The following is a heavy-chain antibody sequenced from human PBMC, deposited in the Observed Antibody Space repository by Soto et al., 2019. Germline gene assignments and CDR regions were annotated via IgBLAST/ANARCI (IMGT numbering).Heavy chain of an antibody. Sequence: LSLTCTVSGGSISGHAWIWVRQPAGRGLEWIGHIYPSGSTSYNPSLRSRVTMSLDTSNNQIFLNLTSVTAADTAVFYCVRGRSYSVYDFWGPRTLVTVSS. CDR3: VRGRSYSVYDF. CDR1: GGSISGHA. D-gene: IGHD5-12*01. V-gene: IGHV4-4*07. J-gene: IGHJ4*02. CDR2: IYPSGST.